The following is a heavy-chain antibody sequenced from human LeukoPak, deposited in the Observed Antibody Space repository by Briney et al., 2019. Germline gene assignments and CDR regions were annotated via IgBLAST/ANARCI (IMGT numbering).Heavy chain of an antibody. CDR3: ARAAGDTATVTSAFDI. CDR1: GYTFTSYY. V-gene: IGHV1-46*01. J-gene: IGHJ3*02. Sequence: ASVKVSCKASGYTFTSYYMHWVRQAPGQGLEWMGIINPSGGSTSYAQKFQGRVTMTRDTSTSTVYMELSSLRSEDTAVYYCARAAGDTATVTSAFDIWGQGTMITVSS. CDR2: INPSGGST. D-gene: IGHD5-18*01.